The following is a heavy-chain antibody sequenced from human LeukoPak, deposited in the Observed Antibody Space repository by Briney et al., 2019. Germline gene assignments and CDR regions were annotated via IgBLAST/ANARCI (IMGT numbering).Heavy chain of an antibody. J-gene: IGHJ4*02. CDR3: ARDLAPSYDILTGYYKPGEN. D-gene: IGHD3-9*01. Sequence: ASVKVSCTASGYTFTSYYMHWVRQAPGQGLEWMGIINPSGGSTSYAQKFQGRVTMTRDTSTSTVYMELGSLRSEDTAVYYCARDLAPSYDILTGYYKPGENWGQGTLVTVSS. CDR1: GYTFTSYY. V-gene: IGHV1-46*01. CDR2: INPSGGST.